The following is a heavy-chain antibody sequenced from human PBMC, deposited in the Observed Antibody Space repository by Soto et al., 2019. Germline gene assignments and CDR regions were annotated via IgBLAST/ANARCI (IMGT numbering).Heavy chain of an antibody. Sequence: GGSLRLSCAASGFTFSSYSMNWVRQAPGKGLEWVSYISSSSSTIYYADSVKGRFTISRDNAKNSLYLKMNSLRDEDTAVYYFARDPYTYYYDSSGYWHDAFDIWGQGTMVTVSS. CDR1: GFTFSSYS. CDR3: ARDPYTYYYDSSGYWHDAFDI. D-gene: IGHD3-22*01. CDR2: ISSSSSTI. J-gene: IGHJ3*02. V-gene: IGHV3-48*02.